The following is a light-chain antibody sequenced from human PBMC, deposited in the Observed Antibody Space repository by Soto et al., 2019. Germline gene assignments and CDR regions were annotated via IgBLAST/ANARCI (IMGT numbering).Light chain of an antibody. CDR3: QQYGGSTRT. Sequence: EIVMTQSPATLSVSPGERATLSCRASQSLSSNLAWYQQKPGQAPRLLIYGASTRATGVPARFSGSGSVTEFTLTISSLQSEDFAVYYCQQYGGSTRTFGQGTKVDIK. J-gene: IGKJ1*01. CDR2: GAS. V-gene: IGKV3-15*01. CDR1: QSLSSN.